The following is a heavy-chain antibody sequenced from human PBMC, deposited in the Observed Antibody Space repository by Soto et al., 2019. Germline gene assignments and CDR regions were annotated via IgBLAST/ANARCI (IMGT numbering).Heavy chain of an antibody. V-gene: IGHV1-69*08. J-gene: IGHJ6*03. CDR1: GGTFSSYT. CDR2: IIPILGIA. Sequence: QVQLVQSGAEVKKPGSSVKVSCKASGGTFSSYTISWVRQAPGQGLEWMGRIIPILGIANYAQKFQGRVTITADKSTSTGYMELSSLRSEDTAVYYCAREIVATIDYYYMDVWGKGTTVTVSS. CDR3: AREIVATIDYYYMDV. D-gene: IGHD5-12*01.